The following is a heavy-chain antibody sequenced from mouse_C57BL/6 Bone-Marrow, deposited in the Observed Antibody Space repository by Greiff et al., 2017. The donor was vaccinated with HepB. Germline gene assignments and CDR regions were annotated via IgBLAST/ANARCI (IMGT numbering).Heavy chain of an antibody. J-gene: IGHJ1*03. V-gene: IGHV1-15*01. Sequence: VKLQESGAELVRPGASVTLSCKASGYTFTDYEMHWVKQTPVHGLEWIGAINPETGGTAYNQKFKGKAILTADKSSSTAYMELRSLTSEDSAVYYCTREREPVWGTGTTVTVSS. CDR3: TREREPV. CDR1: GYTFTDYE. CDR2: INPETGGT.